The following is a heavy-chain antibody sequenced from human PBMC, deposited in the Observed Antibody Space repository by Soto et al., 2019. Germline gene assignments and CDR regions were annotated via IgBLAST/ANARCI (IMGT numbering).Heavy chain of an antibody. Sequence: ASVKVSCKASGYTFTGYGISWVRQAPGQGLEWMGWISAYNGNTNYAQKLQGRVTMTTDTSTSTAYMELRSLRSDDTAVYYCARDNGDGYNYWDFDYWGQGTLVTVSS. CDR2: ISAYNGNT. V-gene: IGHV1-18*01. CDR1: GYTFTGYG. J-gene: IGHJ4*02. CDR3: ARDNGDGYNYWDFDY. D-gene: IGHD5-12*01.